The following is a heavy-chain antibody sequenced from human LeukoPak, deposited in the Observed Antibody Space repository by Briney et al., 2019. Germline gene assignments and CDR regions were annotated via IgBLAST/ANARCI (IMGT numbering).Heavy chain of an antibody. V-gene: IGHV3-7*01. Sequence: QPGGSLRLSCAVSGFTFSNFWMSWVRQAPGRGLEWVANIHPEGNEKYHVESVKGRFTISRDNTKNLLFLQMNGLRVEDTAVYYCARDPRSYLNPRYYFDYWGQGTLVTVSS. J-gene: IGHJ4*02. CDR1: GFTFSNFW. CDR2: IHPEGNEK. D-gene: IGHD1-26*01. CDR3: ARDPRSYLNPRYYFDY.